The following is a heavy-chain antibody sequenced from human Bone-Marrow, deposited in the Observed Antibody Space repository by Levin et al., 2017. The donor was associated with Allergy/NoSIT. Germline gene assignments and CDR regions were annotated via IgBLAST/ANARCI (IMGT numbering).Heavy chain of an antibody. D-gene: IGHD6-13*01. CDR3: AKDKAAAGAGYSYYGVDV. Sequence: PGGSLRLSCAASGFTFSSYGMHWVRQAPGKGLEWVAAIWYDGNDKYYAASVKGRFSISRDNSKNTLYLQMDSLRVDDTAVYYCAKDKAAAGAGYSYYGVDVWGQGTTVTVS. CDR2: IWYDGNDK. CDR1: GFTFSSYG. J-gene: IGHJ6*02. V-gene: IGHV3-33*06.